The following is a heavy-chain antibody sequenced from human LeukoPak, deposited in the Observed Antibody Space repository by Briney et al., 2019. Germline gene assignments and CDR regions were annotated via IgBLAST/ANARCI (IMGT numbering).Heavy chain of an antibody. V-gene: IGHV3-7*01. CDR1: GFTFISYW. J-gene: IGHJ4*02. CDR2: IKQDGSEK. Sequence: PGGCLRLSCAASGFTFISYWMSWVRQAPGKGLEWVANIKQDGSEKYYVDSVKGRFTISRDNAKNSLYLQMNSLRAEDTAVYYCARPLRGYSYGSDFDYWGQGTLVTVSS. CDR3: ARPLRGYSYGSDFDY. D-gene: IGHD5-18*01.